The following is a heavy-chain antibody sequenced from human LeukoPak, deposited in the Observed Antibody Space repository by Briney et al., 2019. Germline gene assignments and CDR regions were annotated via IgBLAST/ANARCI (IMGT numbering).Heavy chain of an antibody. V-gene: IGHV4-34*01. D-gene: IGHD2-2*01. CDR1: GGSFSGYY. CDR3: ARGALYCSSTSCYDLDY. J-gene: IGHJ4*02. Sequence: SETLSLTCAVYGGSFSGYYWSWIRQPPGKGLEWIGEINHSGSTNYNPSLMSRVTISVDTSKNQFSLKLSSVTAADTAVYYCARGALYCSSTSCYDLDYWGQGTLVTVSS. CDR2: INHSGST.